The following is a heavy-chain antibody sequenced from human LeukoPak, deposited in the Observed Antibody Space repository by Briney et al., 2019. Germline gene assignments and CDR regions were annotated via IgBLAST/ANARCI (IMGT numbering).Heavy chain of an antibody. D-gene: IGHD3-22*01. CDR2: IYYSGST. V-gene: IGHV4-39*01. J-gene: IGHJ4*02. CDR3: ACPYYYDSSGYYPYGY. Sequence: PSETLSLTCTVSGGSISSSSYYWSWIRQPPGKGLEWIGSIYYSGSTYYNPSLKSRVTISVDTSKNQFSLKLSSVTAADTAVYYCACPYYYDSSGYYPYGYWGQGTLVTVSS. CDR1: GGSISSSSYY.